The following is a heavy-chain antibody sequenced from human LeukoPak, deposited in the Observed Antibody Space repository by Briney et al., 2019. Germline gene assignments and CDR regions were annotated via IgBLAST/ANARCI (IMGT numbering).Heavy chain of an antibody. V-gene: IGHV1-2*02. CDR3: ARESLIDCNSDGCFPDFYY. D-gene: IGHD2/OR15-2a*01. CDR1: VYTFTDYY. J-gene: IGHJ4*02. CDR2: INPNSGGT. Sequence: GASVTVSFKPSVYTFTDYYIHCVRQAPGQSLEWMGWINPNSGGTNYAQKFQGRVTMTRDTSISSAYMDLSSLTSDATAIYYCARESLIDCNSDGCFPDFYYWGQGTLVTVSS.